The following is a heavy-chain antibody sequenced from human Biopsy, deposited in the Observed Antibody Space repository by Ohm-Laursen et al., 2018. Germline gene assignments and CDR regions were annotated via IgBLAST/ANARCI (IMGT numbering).Heavy chain of an antibody. D-gene: IGHD2/OR15-2a*01. J-gene: IGHJ3*01. CDR2: IKRDGSQS. Sequence: SLRLSCAASGFTFRTHWMTWVRQAPGKGLEWVANIKRDGSQSNHADSVKGRFTISRDNAKNSLYLQMNSLRAEDTAVYYCTRDTTYYAGTTYYDALDVWGQGTTVTVSS. CDR3: TRDTTYYAGTTYYDALDV. CDR1: GFTFRTHW. V-gene: IGHV3-7*01.